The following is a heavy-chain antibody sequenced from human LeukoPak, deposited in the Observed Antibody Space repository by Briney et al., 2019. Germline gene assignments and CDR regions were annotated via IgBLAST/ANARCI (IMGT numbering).Heavy chain of an antibody. CDR3: ARGVGATMPVDGRVLGY. J-gene: IGHJ4*02. V-gene: IGHV3-33*08. Sequence: GGSLRLSCAASGFTFSSYSMNWVRQAPGKGLEWVAVIWYDGSNKYYADSVKGRFTISRDNSKNTLYLQMNSLRAEDTAVYYCARGVGATMPVDGRVLGYWGQGTLVTVSS. CDR1: GFTFSSYS. CDR2: IWYDGSNK. D-gene: IGHD1-26*01.